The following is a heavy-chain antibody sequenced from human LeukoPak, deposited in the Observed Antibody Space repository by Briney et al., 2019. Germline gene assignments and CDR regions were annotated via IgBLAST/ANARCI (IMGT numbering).Heavy chain of an antibody. CDR3: ASGGSLVTADSMDV. V-gene: IGHV4-61*02. CDR2: IYASGKT. Sequence: SETLSLTCTVSGASISSGGYYWSWIRQPAGKGLEWIGRIYASGKTNYNPSLKSRVTISVDTSNNQFSLNLSSVTAADTAVYYCASGGSLVTADSMDVWGKGTTVTISS. D-gene: IGHD2-21*02. J-gene: IGHJ6*03. CDR1: GASISSGGYY.